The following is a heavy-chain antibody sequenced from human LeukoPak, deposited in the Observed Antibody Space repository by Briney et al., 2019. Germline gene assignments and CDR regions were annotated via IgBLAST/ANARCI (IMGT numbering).Heavy chain of an antibody. D-gene: IGHD2-21*01. J-gene: IGHJ6*03. CDR2: INPNSGGT. V-gene: IGHV1-2*02. CDR3: ARGAYCGGDCYPLHYYYYYMDV. Sequence: ASVKVSCKASGYTFTGYYMHWVRQAPGQGLEWMGWINPNSGGTNYAQKFQGRVTMTRDTSISTAYMELSRLRSDDTAVYYCARGAYCGGDCYPLHYYYYYMDVWGKGTTVTVSS. CDR1: GYTFTGYY.